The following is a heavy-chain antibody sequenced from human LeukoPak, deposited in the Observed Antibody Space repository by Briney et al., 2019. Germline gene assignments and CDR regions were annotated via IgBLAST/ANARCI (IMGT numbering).Heavy chain of an antibody. CDR1: GFTFSDYY. V-gene: IGHV3-11*01. Sequence: PGGSLRLSCAVSGFTFSDYYMSWVRQAPGKGLEWVSYISSSGSMLHYADSVEGRFTISRDNSKNTLYLQMNSLRAEDTAVYYCAKTTTVTTEYFDYWGQGTLVTVSS. D-gene: IGHD4-11*01. J-gene: IGHJ4*02. CDR2: ISSSGSML. CDR3: AKTTTVTTEYFDY.